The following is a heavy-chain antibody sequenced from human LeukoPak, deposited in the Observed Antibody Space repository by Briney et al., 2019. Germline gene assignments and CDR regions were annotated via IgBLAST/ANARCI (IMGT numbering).Heavy chain of an antibody. CDR2: ISAYNGNT. V-gene: IGHV1-18*01. D-gene: IGHD6-19*01. CDR3: ARVEVGHSSGWYEAGY. J-gene: IGHJ4*02. Sequence: GASVKVSCKASGYTFTSYGISWVRQAPGQGLEWMGWISAYNGNTNYAQKLQGRVTMTTDTSTSTAYMELRSLRSDDTAVYYCARVEVGHSSGWYEAGYWGQGTLVTVSS. CDR1: GYTFTSYG.